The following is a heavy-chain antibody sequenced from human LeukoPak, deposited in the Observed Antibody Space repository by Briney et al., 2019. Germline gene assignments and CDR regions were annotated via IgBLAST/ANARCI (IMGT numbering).Heavy chain of an antibody. CDR1: GYRLNNYW. CDR2: IYPDDSDT. CDR3: ARHKAERGSSGYDWGAFDV. D-gene: IGHD5-12*01. V-gene: IGHV5-51*01. Sequence: GESLKISCKNSGYRLNNYWIGWVRQMPGKGLEWMGIIYPDDSDTRYSPSFQGQVTISADKSISTAYLQWSSLKASDTAMYYCARHKAERGSSGYDWGAFDVWGQGTMVTVSS. J-gene: IGHJ3*01.